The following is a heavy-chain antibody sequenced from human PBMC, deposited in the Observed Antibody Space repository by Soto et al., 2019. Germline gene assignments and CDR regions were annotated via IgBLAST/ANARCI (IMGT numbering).Heavy chain of an antibody. J-gene: IGHJ4*02. CDR3: ARVFAGKLALDY. Sequence: GGSLRLSCATSGFTFFNYEMNWVRQAPGKGLEWVSYIDSSGTTIYYADSVKGRFTISRDNAKNSLYLQMNSLRVEDTAVYYCARVFAGKLALDYWGQGTLVTVSS. CDR2: IDSSGTTI. V-gene: IGHV3-48*03. CDR1: GFTFFNYE. D-gene: IGHD1-1*01.